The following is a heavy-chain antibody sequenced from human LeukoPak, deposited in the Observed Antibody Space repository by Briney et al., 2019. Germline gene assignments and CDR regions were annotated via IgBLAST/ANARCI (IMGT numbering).Heavy chain of an antibody. D-gene: IGHD2-2*01. CDR2: IYYSGST. J-gene: IGHJ4*02. CDR1: GGSISSYY. CDR3: ARAPYCSSTSCYMGPFDY. V-gene: IGHV4-59*01. Sequence: SETLSLTCTVSGGSISSYYWSWIRQPPGKGLEWIGYIYYSGSTNYNPSLKSRVTISVDTSKNQFSLKLSSVTAADTAVYYCARAPYCSSTSCYMGPFDYWGQGTLVTVSS.